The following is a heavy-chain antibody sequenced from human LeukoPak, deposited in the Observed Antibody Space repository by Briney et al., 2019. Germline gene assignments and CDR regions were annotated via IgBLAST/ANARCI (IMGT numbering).Heavy chain of an antibody. CDR1: GFTFSSYE. CDR3: ARGDDYSTFDY. V-gene: IGHV3-48*03. J-gene: IGHJ4*02. Sequence: GGSLRLSCAASGFTFSSYEMNWVRQAPGKGLEWVSYISSSGYTRYYADSVKGRFTISRDNDKNTVYLQMNSLRAEDTAVYYCARGDDYSTFDYSGQGTLVTVSS. CDR2: ISSSGYTR. D-gene: IGHD4-11*01.